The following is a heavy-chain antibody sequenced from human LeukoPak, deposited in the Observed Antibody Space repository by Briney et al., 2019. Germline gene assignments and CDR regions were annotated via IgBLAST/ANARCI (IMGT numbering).Heavy chain of an antibody. CDR1: GFTFRSYW. CDR3: AIDRSPGWFDP. V-gene: IGHV3-74*01. D-gene: IGHD1-26*01. CDR2: INSDGSNT. Sequence: GGSLRLSCAASGFTFRSYWMHWVRQAPGKGLVWVSHINSDGSNTDYADSVKGRFTISRDNAKNTLYLQMNSLRAEDTAVYYCAIDRSPGWFDPWGQGTLVTVSS. J-gene: IGHJ5*02.